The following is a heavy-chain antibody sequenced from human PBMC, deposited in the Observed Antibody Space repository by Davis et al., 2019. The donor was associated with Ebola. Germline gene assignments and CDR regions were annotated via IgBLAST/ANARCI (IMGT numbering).Heavy chain of an antibody. D-gene: IGHD4-17*01. Sequence: GGPLRPSCPAPGSTFGAYAMHWFPRAPGKGLEWVSTLGTNADPYYADPVKGRFTTSRDNSKNTPYLQMNSLKAEDTAVYYCAKGTVPRSGAWGQGTLVTVSS. CDR1: GSTFGAYA. J-gene: IGHJ5*02. CDR3: AKGTVPRSGA. CDR2: LGTNADP. V-gene: IGHV3-NL1*01.